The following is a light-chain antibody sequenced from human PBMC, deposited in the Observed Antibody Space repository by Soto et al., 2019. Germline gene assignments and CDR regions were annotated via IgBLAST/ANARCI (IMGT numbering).Light chain of an antibody. V-gene: IGKV3-20*01. CDR3: QQYGSPPWIT. Sequence: EIVVTQSPGTLSLSPGERATLSCRASQSVSSSYLAWYQQKPGQAPRLLIYGASSRATGIPDRLSGSGSGKDFALTISRLEPEDFSVYYCQQYGSPPWITFGQGTRLEI. J-gene: IGKJ5*01. CDR1: QSVSSSY. CDR2: GAS.